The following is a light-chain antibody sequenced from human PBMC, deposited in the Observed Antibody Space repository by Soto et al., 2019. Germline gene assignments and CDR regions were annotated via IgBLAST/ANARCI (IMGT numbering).Light chain of an antibody. CDR2: KAS. CDR3: QQYASYWT. Sequence: DIQMTQSPSTLSASVGDRVTITCRASQDIRSWLAWYQQKPGKDPKLLIYKASSLESGVPSRFSGSGSGTEFTLTISSLQPDDFATYYCQQYASYWTFGQGTKVDI. J-gene: IGKJ1*01. V-gene: IGKV1-5*03. CDR1: QDIRSW.